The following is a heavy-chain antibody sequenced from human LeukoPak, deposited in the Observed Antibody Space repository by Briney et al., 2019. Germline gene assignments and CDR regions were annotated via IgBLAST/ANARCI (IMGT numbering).Heavy chain of an antibody. CDR3: ANVIIDDFCGGDCFY. D-gene: IGHD2-21*02. V-gene: IGHV3-23*01. J-gene: IGHJ4*02. Sequence: GGSLRLSCAASGFTFSGSTMHWVRQASGKGLEWVSAISGSGGSTYYADSVKGRFTISRDNSKNTLYLQMNSLRAEDTAVYYCANVIIDDFCGGDCFYWGQGTLVTVSS. CDR2: ISGSGGST. CDR1: GFTFSGST.